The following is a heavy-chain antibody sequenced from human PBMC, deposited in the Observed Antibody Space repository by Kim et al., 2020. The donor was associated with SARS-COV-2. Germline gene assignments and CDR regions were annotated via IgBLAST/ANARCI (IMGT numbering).Heavy chain of an antibody. D-gene: IGHD6-13*01. CDR2: IYYSGST. CDR1: GGSISSYY. J-gene: IGHJ4*02. V-gene: IGHV4-59*08. Sequence: SETLSLTCTVSGGSISSYYWSWIRQPPGKGLEWIGYIYYSGSTNYNPSLKSRVTISVDTSKTQFSLKLSSVTAADTAVYYCARSKEIAAAAGGSNFDYWGQGTMVTVSS. CDR3: ARSKEIAAAAGGSNFDY.